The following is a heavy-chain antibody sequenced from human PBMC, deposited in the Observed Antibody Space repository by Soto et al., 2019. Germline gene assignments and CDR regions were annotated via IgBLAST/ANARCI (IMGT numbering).Heavy chain of an antibody. Sequence: QLHLVQSGAVVKKPGASVTVSCSASGYPVTAYYMHWVRQAPGRGLEWMGGINPATGAAKYTQTSQGRVTLTRDTSTSTIVMELSGRISGDTAVFYWARGGGVGVAGSAAFDMWGQGTLVNVSS. V-gene: IGHV1-2*02. CDR3: ARGGGVGVAGSAAFDM. D-gene: IGHD3-3*01. J-gene: IGHJ3*02. CDR1: GYPVTAYY. CDR2: INPATGAA.